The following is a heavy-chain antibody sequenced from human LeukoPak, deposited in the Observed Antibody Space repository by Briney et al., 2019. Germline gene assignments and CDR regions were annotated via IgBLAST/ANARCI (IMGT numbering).Heavy chain of an antibody. CDR1: GYTLTELS. CDR3: AREDSAAGLDY. J-gene: IGHJ4*02. D-gene: IGHD6-13*01. V-gene: IGHV1-2*02. CDR2: INPNSGGT. Sequence: ASVKVSCKVSGYTLTELSMHWVRQAPGQGLEWMGWINPNSGGTNYAQKFQGRVTMTRDTSISTAYMGLSRLRSDDTAVYYCAREDSAAGLDYWGQGTLVTVSS.